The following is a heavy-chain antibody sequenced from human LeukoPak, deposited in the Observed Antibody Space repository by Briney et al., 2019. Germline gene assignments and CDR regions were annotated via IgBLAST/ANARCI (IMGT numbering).Heavy chain of an antibody. Sequence: PGGPLRLSCAASGFTFSSYWMHCVRHAPGKGLVWVSRINSDGSSTRYADSVKGRFTISRDNAKNTLYLQMNSLRAEDTAVYYCASPAPEGYCSSTSCPGAFDIWGQGTMVTVSS. CDR1: GFTFSSYW. CDR2: INSDGSST. V-gene: IGHV3-74*01. J-gene: IGHJ3*02. D-gene: IGHD2-2*01. CDR3: ASPAPEGYCSSTSCPGAFDI.